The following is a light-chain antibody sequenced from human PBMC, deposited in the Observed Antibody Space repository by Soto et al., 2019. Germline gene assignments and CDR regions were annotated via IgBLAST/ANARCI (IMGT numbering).Light chain of an antibody. CDR1: SRDVGCYNY. CDR3: SSYTSSSTPVV. CDR2: DVS. Sequence: QSALTQPASVSGSPGQSITISCTGTSRDVGCYNYVSWYQQHPGKAPKLMIYDVSNRPSGVSNRFSGSKSVNTASLTISGLQAEDEADYYCSSYTSSSTPVVFGGGTQLTVL. V-gene: IGLV2-14*01. J-gene: IGLJ2*01.